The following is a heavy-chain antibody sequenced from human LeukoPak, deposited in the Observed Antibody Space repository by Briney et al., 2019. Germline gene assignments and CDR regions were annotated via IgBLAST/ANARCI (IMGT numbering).Heavy chain of an antibody. CDR2: IKQDGSEK. CDR1: GFTFSSYW. J-gene: IGHJ4*02. V-gene: IGHV3-7*01. Sequence: GGSLRLSCAASGFTFSSYWMSWVRQAPGKGLEWVANIKQDGSEKYYVDSVKGRFTISRDNAKNSLYLQMNSLRAEDTAVYYCARYKYSYGSSNGGYDYWGQGTLVTFSS. D-gene: IGHD5-18*01. CDR3: ARYKYSYGSSNGGYDY.